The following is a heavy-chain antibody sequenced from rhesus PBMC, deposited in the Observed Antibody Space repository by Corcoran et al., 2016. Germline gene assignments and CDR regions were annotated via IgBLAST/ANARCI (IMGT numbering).Heavy chain of an antibody. V-gene: IGHV3-178*01. D-gene: IGHD7-45*01. Sequence: EVQLVESGGGLAKPGGSLRLSCAASGFTFSDYYMDWVRPAPGKGLGGVSRITNGGDRTWYADSVKDRFTISRENAKNTLYLQMNSLRPGDTAVYFCTRANWGSDYWGQGVLVTVSS. CDR2: ITNGGDRT. J-gene: IGHJ4*01. CDR3: TRANWGSDY. CDR1: GFTFSDYY.